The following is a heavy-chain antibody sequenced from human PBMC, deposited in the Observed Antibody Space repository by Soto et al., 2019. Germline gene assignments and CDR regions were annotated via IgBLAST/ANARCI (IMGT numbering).Heavy chain of an antibody. D-gene: IGHD3-3*01. V-gene: IGHV4-30-4*01. CDR2: IYYSGST. CDR3: ARVIPPAAAYDVWHGYYTHDY. Sequence: QVQFQESGPGLVKPSQTLSLTCTVSGGSITSGDYYWSWIRQPPGKGLEWIGYIYYSGSTYYSPSLRARVTISLDTSQTQSSLKLYSVTAADPALYYCARVIPPAAAYDVWHGYYTHDYWGQGSLVTVSS. J-gene: IGHJ4*02. CDR1: GGSITSGDYY.